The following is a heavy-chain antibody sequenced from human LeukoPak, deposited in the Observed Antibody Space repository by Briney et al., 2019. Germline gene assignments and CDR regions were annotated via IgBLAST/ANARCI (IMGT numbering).Heavy chain of an antibody. Sequence: GGSLRLSCAASGFTFDDYAMHWVRQAPGKGLEWVSGISWNSGNIGYADSVKGRFTISRDNGKNSLYLQMNSLRAEDTAFYYCAKTYGDYGVDYWGQGTLVTVSS. CDR1: GFTFDDYA. J-gene: IGHJ4*02. CDR2: ISWNSGNI. D-gene: IGHD4-17*01. CDR3: AKTYGDYGVDY. V-gene: IGHV3-9*01.